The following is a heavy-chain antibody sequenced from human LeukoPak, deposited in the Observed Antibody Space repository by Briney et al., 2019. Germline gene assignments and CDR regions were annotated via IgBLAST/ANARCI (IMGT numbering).Heavy chain of an antibody. D-gene: IGHD1-26*01. Sequence: SETLSLTCAGSGGSISSYYWSWIRQPPGKGLEWIGYIYYSESTNYNPSLKSRVTISVDTSKNQFSLKLSSVTAADTAVYYCARGSDWFDPWGQGTLVTIFS. CDR3: ARGSDWFDP. CDR2: IYYSEST. V-gene: IGHV4-59*01. CDR1: GGSISSYY. J-gene: IGHJ5*02.